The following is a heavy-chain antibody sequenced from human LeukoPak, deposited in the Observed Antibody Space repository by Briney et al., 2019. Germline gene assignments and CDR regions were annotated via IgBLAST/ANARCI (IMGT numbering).Heavy chain of an antibody. J-gene: IGHJ6*03. Sequence: ASVKVSCKASGYTFTSYGISWVRPAPGQGLEWMGWISAYNGNTNYAQKLQGRVTMTTDTSTSTAYMELRSLRSDDTAVYYCARDGADIVVVPAATKHWGDYYYMDVWGKGTTVTVSS. CDR3: ARDGADIVVVPAATKHWGDYYYMDV. CDR1: GYTFTSYG. D-gene: IGHD2-2*01. V-gene: IGHV1-18*01. CDR2: ISAYNGNT.